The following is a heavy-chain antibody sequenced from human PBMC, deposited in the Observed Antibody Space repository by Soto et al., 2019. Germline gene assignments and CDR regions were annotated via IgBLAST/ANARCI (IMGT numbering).Heavy chain of an antibody. D-gene: IGHD1-26*01. CDR3: ARDHSILGVLGY. Sequence: LXLSYAASGFTFSSYSLNWVSQAPGKGLEWISYINSDSSVTNYADSVKGRVTISRDNAKDSVYLQMNSLRDEDTAVYYCARDHSILGVLGYWGPGTLVTVSS. CDR2: INSDSSVT. CDR1: GFTFSSYS. J-gene: IGHJ4*02. V-gene: IGHV3-48*02.